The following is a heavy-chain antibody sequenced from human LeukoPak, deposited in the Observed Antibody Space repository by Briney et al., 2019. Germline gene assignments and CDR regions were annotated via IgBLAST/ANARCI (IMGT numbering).Heavy chain of an antibody. D-gene: IGHD5-24*01. V-gene: IGHV4-34*01. Sequence: SETLSLTCAVYGGSFSGYYWSWIRQPPGKGLEWIGEINHSGSTNYNPSLKSRVTISVDTSKNQFSLKLSSVTAADTAVYYCARDDKGRWLPRSLDYWGQGTLVTVSS. CDR3: ARDDKGRWLPRSLDY. CDR1: GGSFSGYY. J-gene: IGHJ4*02. CDR2: INHSGST.